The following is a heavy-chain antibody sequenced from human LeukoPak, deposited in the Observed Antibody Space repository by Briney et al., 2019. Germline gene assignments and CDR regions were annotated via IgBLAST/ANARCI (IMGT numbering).Heavy chain of an antibody. J-gene: IGHJ4*02. CDR2: ISSNGDNT. CDR3: VRGTGY. CDR1: GFTSSTYV. Sequence: PGGSLILSGSVSGFTSSTYVMHWVRQAPGKGLEYVSAISSNGDNTYYADSVKGRFTISRDNSKNTLYLQMSSLRADDTAVYYCVRGTGYWGQGTLVAVSS. V-gene: IGHV3-64D*06.